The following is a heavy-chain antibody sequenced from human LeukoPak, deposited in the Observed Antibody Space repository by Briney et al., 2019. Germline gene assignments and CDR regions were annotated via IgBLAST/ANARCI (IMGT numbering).Heavy chain of an antibody. CDR3: ARGPLGYYDSSGYWRY. Sequence: PVASVKVSCKASGYTFTGYYMHWVRQAPGQGLEWMGWINPNSGGTNYAQKFQGRVTMTRDTSISTAYMELSRLRSDDTAVYYCARGPLGYYDSSGYWRYWGQGTLVTVSS. CDR1: GYTFTGYY. J-gene: IGHJ4*02. D-gene: IGHD3-22*01. V-gene: IGHV1-2*02. CDR2: INPNSGGT.